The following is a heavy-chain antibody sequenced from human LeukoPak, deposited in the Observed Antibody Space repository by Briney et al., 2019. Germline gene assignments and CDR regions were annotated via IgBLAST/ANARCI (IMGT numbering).Heavy chain of an antibody. V-gene: IGHV1-24*01. CDR2: FDPEDGET. CDR3: ATDQRGAGLGFRYGSGSYNGMDV. D-gene: IGHD3-10*01. J-gene: IGHJ6*02. Sequence: ASVKVSCKVSGYTLTELSMHWLRQTPGEGLEWMGGFDPEDGETLYAQKFQGRVTMTEDTSTDTAYMELSSLRSEDTAVYYCATDQRGAGLGFRYGSGSYNGMDVWGQGTTVTVSS. CDR1: GYTLTELS.